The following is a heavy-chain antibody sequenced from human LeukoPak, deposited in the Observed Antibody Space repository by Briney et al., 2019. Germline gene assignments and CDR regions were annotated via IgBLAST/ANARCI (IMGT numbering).Heavy chain of an antibody. CDR3: AKDIVGGGSYEFDY. Sequence: KTGGSLRLSCAASGFTFSDYYMSWIRQAPGKGLEWVSYISSSGSTIYYADSVKGRFTISRDNAKNSLYLQMNSLRAEDTALYYCAKDIVGGGSYEFDYWGQGTLVTVSS. CDR1: GFTFSDYY. D-gene: IGHD1-26*01. CDR2: ISSSGSTI. J-gene: IGHJ4*02. V-gene: IGHV3-11*01.